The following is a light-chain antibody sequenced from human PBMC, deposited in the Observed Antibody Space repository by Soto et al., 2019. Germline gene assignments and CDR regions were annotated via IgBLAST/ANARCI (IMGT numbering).Light chain of an antibody. CDR1: SSDVGGYDY. CDR2: EVT. Sequence: QSALTQPASVSGSPGQSITISCTGTSSDVGGYDYVSWYQQHSGKAPKLMIFEVTNRPSGVSNRFSGSKSGNTASLTISGLRAEDEADYYCSSFRSTSTLPYVFGTGTKLTVL. J-gene: IGLJ1*01. CDR3: SSFRSTSTLPYV. V-gene: IGLV2-14*01.